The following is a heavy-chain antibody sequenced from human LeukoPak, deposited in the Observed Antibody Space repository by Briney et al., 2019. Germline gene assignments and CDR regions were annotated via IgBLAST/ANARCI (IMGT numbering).Heavy chain of an antibody. CDR1: GYTFTGYY. CDR3: ASGVVVVVAATRGDAFDI. V-gene: IGHV1-2*02. D-gene: IGHD2-15*01. CDR2: INPNSGGT. Sequence: GASVKVSCKASGYTFTGYYMPWVRQAPGQGLEWMGWINPNSGGTNYAKKFQGRVTMTRDSAISTAYVELSRLRSDDTAVYYCASGVVVVVAATRGDAFDIWGQGTMVTVSA. J-gene: IGHJ3*02.